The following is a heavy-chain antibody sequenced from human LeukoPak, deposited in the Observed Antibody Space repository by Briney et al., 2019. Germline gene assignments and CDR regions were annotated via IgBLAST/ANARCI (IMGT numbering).Heavy chain of an antibody. CDR1: GGSISSSSYY. V-gene: IGHV4-39*07. CDR3: ARGGYSYGSTFDY. J-gene: IGHJ4*02. D-gene: IGHD5-18*01. Sequence: SSETLSLTCTVSGGSISSSSYYWGWIRQPPGKGLEWIGSIYYSGSTYYNPSLKSRVTISVDTSKNQFSLKPSSVTAADTAVYYCARGGYSYGSTFDYWGQGTLVTVSS. CDR2: IYYSGST.